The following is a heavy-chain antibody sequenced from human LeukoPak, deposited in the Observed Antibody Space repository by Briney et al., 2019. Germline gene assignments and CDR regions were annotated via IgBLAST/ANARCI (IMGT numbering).Heavy chain of an antibody. CDR1: GFTVSSNY. V-gene: IGHV3-53*01. CDR2: IYSGGST. J-gene: IGHJ4*02. CDR3: AKTYYYDSSGYSPHFDY. D-gene: IGHD3-22*01. Sequence: GGSLRLSCAASGFTVSSNYMSWVRQAPGKGLEWFSVIYSGGSTYYADSVKGRFTISRDNSKNTLYLQMNSLRAEDTAVYYCAKTYYYDSSGYSPHFDYWGQGTLVTVSS.